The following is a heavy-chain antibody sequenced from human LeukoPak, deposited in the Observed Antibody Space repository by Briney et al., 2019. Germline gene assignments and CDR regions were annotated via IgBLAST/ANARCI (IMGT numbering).Heavy chain of an antibody. V-gene: IGHV1-2*02. D-gene: IGHD6-13*01. CDR2: INPNSGGT. Sequence: ASVKVSCKASGYTFTGYYMHWVRQAPGQGLEWMGWINPNSGGTNYAQKFQGRVTMTRDTSISTAYMELNRLRSDDTAVSYCARVVAAARYGGAFDIWGKGTMVTVSS. CDR1: GYTFTGYY. J-gene: IGHJ3*02. CDR3: ARVVAAARYGGAFDI.